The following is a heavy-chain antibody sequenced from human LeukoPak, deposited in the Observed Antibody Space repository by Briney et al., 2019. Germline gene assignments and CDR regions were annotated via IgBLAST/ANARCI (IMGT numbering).Heavy chain of an antibody. D-gene: IGHD3-3*01. V-gene: IGHV1-69*13. CDR2: IIPIFGTA. Sequence: ASVKVSCKASGGTFSSYAISWVRQAPGQGLEWMGGIIPIFGTADYAQKFQGRVTITADESTSTAYMELSSLRSEDTAVYYCARERNDFWSGYCDHWGQGTLVTVSS. CDR1: GGTFSSYA. J-gene: IGHJ4*02. CDR3: ARERNDFWSGYCDH.